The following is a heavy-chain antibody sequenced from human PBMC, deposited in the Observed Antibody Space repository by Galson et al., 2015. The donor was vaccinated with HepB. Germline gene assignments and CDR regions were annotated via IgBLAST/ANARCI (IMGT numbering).Heavy chain of an antibody. D-gene: IGHD1-26*01. CDR2: IIPMFGSG. Sequence: SVKVSCKASGGTFSSHTFSWVRQAPGQGLEWMGGIIPMFGSGNHAQKFQGRVTITADESTSTAYMELSSLRSEDTAVYYCARARSGSSDFDYWGQGTLVTVSS. J-gene: IGHJ4*02. V-gene: IGHV1-69*13. CDR1: GGTFSSHT. CDR3: ARARSGSSDFDY.